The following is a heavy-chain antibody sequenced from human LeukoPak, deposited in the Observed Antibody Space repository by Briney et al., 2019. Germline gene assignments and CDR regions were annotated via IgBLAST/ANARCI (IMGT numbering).Heavy chain of an antibody. CDR2: INDGGTRT. J-gene: IGHJ4*02. CDR1: GFNFSTYG. CDR3: ATGGRDSSGYYYSRAGYFDF. V-gene: IGHV3-23*01. D-gene: IGHD3-22*01. Sequence: GGSLRLSCAASGFNFSTYGMSWVRQAPGKGPEWVSAINDGGTRTYYTDSVKGRFTISRDNSKSTLYLQFHSLRAEDTAMYFCATGGRDSSGYYYSRAGYFDFWGQGTLVTVSS.